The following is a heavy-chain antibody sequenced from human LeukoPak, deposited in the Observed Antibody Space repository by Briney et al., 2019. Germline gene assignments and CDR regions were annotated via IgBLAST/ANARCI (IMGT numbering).Heavy chain of an antibody. J-gene: IGHJ4*02. CDR2: INHSGST. Sequence: SETLSLTCAVYGGPFSGYYWGWIRQPPGKGLEWIGEINHSGSTNYNPSLKSRVTISVDTSKNQFSPKLSSVTAADTAVYYCARRGTAMAKNFDYWGQGTLVTVSS. CDR3: ARRGTAMAKNFDY. D-gene: IGHD5-18*01. CDR1: GGPFSGYY. V-gene: IGHV4-34*01.